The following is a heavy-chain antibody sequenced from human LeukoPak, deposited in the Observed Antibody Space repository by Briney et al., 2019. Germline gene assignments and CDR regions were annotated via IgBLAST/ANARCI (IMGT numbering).Heavy chain of an antibody. D-gene: IGHD4-17*01. J-gene: IGHJ6*03. V-gene: IGHV3-48*03. CDR1: GFTFSSYE. Sequence: GGSLRLSCAASGFTFSSYEMNWVRQAPGKGLEWVSYISSSGSTIYYADSVKGRFTISRDNAKNSLYLQMNSLRAEDTAVYYCARDAPATVTTFYYYYYMDVCGKGTTVTVSS. CDR3: ARDAPATVTTFYYYYYMDV. CDR2: ISSSGSTI.